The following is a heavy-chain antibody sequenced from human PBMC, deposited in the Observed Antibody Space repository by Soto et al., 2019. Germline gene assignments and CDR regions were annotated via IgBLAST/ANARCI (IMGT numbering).Heavy chain of an antibody. CDR2: LIPFSGAA. CDR3: ARVWVTTVTAWFDL. CDR1: GGTLSSYA. V-gene: IGHV1-69*01. J-gene: IGHJ5*02. Sequence: QVQLVQSGAEVKKPGSSVKVSCKPFGGTLSSYAITWMRQAPGQGLEWMGGLIPFSGAANYAQKFQGRVTITADESTNTAYMDLSSLRSEDTAVYFCARVWVTTVTAWFDLWGQGTLVTVSS. D-gene: IGHD4-17*01.